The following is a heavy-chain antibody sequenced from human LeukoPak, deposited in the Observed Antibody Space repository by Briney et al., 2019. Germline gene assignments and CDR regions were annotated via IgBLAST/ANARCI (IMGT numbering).Heavy chain of an antibody. V-gene: IGHV4-38-2*01. J-gene: IGHJ6*04. Sequence: SETLSLTCGVSDSSISSEYQWYWIRQPPGKGLEWVGTIYDSGNTYYNPSLRSRVTISVDTSKNQFSLKMTSVTAADTAVYYCARALVQLERRFYYYYGMDVWGKGTTVTVSS. CDR1: DSSISSEYQ. CDR3: ARALVQLERRFYYYYGMDV. D-gene: IGHD1-1*01. CDR2: IYDSGNT.